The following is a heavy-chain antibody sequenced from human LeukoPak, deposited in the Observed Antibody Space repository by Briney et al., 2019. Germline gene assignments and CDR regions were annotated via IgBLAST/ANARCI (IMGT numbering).Heavy chain of an antibody. CDR2: IYYSGST. J-gene: IGHJ4*02. Sequence: PSETLSLTCTVSGGSISSYYCSGIRQPPGKGLEWIGYIYYSGSTNYNPSLKSRVTISVDTSKNQFSLKLSSVTAADTAVYYSARAAGPLAAPDFWGQRTPVTVSS. CDR3: ARAAGPLAAPDF. CDR1: GGSISSYY. V-gene: IGHV4-59*01. D-gene: IGHD6-13*01.